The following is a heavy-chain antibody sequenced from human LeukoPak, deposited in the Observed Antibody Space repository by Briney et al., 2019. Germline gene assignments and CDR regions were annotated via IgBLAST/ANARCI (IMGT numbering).Heavy chain of an antibody. J-gene: IGHJ4*02. CDR3: AKGRRDGYNAFDY. CDR2: IRYDGSNK. D-gene: IGHD5-24*01. Sequence: QTGGSLRLSCAASGFTFSSYGMHWVRQAPGKGLEWVAFIRYDGSNKYYADSVKGRFTISRDNSKNTLYLQMNSLRAEDTAVYYCAKGRRDGYNAFDYWGQGTLVTVSS. V-gene: IGHV3-30*02. CDR1: GFTFSSYG.